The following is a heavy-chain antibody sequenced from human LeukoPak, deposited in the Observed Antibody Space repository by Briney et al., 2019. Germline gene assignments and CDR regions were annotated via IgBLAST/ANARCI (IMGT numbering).Heavy chain of an antibody. CDR2: SGTYGRT. V-gene: IGHV3-23*01. Sequence: GGSLRLSCVASGFTFSSNVLNWVRQAPGKGLEWVSVSGTYGRTQYADSVKGRFTISRDSSKNTLYLQINSLRVEDTAVYYCASSRYSGSYYASDYWGQGTLVTVSS. CDR1: GFTFSSNV. CDR3: ASSRYSGSYYASDY. D-gene: IGHD1-26*01. J-gene: IGHJ4*02.